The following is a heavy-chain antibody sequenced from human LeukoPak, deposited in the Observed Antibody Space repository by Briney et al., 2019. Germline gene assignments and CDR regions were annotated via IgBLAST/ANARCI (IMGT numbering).Heavy chain of an antibody. Sequence: GSSVKVSCKASGGTFSSYAISWVRQAPGQGLEWMGGIIPIFGTANYAQKFQGRVTITADKSTSTAYMELSSLRSEDTAVYYCARDRSVLWFGPAGGGWFDPWGQGTLVTVSS. D-gene: IGHD3-10*01. V-gene: IGHV1-69*06. J-gene: IGHJ5*02. CDR3: ARDRSVLWFGPAGGGWFDP. CDR2: IIPIFGTA. CDR1: GGTFSSYA.